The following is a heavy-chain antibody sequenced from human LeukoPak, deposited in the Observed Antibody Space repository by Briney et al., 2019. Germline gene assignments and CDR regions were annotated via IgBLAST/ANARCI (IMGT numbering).Heavy chain of an antibody. CDR3: ARVMASGYSYGYFDY. Sequence: SQTLSLTCAVSGGSLSSGGYSWSWLRQPPGKGLEWIGYIYHSGSTYYNPSLKSRVTISVDRSKNQFSLKLSSVTAADTAVYYCARVMASGYSYGYFDYWGQGTLVTVSS. CDR2: IYHSGST. J-gene: IGHJ4*02. D-gene: IGHD5-18*01. V-gene: IGHV4-30-2*01. CDR1: GGSLSSGGYS.